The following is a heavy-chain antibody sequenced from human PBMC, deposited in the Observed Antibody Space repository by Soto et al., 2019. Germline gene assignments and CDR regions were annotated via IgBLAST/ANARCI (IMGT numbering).Heavy chain of an antibody. CDR2: INGGNGYT. D-gene: IGHD2-2*02. J-gene: IGHJ6*02. CDR1: GYTFSNNA. CDR3: ASSVVPAAIGFGYYYYGMDV. V-gene: IGHV1-3*01. Sequence: ASVKVSCKASGYTFSNNAIHWVRQAPGQELEWMGWINGGNGYTKYSQNFQDRVTLTRDTSASTSYMELSSLRSEDTAVYYCASSVVPAAIGFGYYYYGMDVWGQGTTVTVSS.